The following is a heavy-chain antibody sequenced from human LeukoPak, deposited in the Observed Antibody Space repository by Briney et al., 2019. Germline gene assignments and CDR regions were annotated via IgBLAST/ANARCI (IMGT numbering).Heavy chain of an antibody. CDR3: ARNFYASSGYYLDDFYFDF. CDR1: GASIISDTYY. V-gene: IGHV4-39*07. CDR2: ICYSGST. J-gene: IGHJ4*02. Sequence: SETPSLTCTVSGASIISDTYYWGWIRPPPGKGLEWIGSICYSGSTYYSPSLKSRVTMSVDTSTNQFSLKLISVTAADTALYYCARNFYASSGYYLDDFYFDFWGQGTLVTVSS. D-gene: IGHD3-22*01.